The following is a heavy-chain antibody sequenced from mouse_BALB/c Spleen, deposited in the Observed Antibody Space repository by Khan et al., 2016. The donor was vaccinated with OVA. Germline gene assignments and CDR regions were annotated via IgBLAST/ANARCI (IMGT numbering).Heavy chain of an antibody. CDR2: IIYTGYT. CDR3: AGSTYRYAFVY. Sequence: EVQLQESGPSLVKPSQTLSLTCSVTGDSITTGYWNWIRKFPGNKLEYMGYIIYTGYTYYNPSLKSRISITRHTSTNQYYLQLISVTDEDASTYYGAGSTYRYAFVYWGQGTLVTVSA. J-gene: IGHJ3*01. CDR1: GDSITTGY. V-gene: IGHV3-8*02. D-gene: IGHD2-14*01.